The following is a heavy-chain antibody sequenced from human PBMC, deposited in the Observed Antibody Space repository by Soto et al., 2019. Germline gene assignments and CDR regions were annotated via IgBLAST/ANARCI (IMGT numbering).Heavy chain of an antibody. J-gene: IGHJ1*01. D-gene: IGHD1-26*01. CDR2: IWYNGSNK. V-gene: IGHV3-33*01. CDR3: ARDFDSGSYYSLPQH. CDR1: GFTFSSYG. Sequence: PGGSLRLSCAASGFTFSSYGMHWVRQAPGKGLEWVAVIWYNGSNKYYADSVKGRFTISRDNSKNTLYLQMNSLRAEDTAVYYCARDFDSGSYYSLPQHWGQGTLVTVSS.